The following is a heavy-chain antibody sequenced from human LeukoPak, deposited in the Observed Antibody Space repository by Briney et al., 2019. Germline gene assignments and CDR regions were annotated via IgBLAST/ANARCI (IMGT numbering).Heavy chain of an antibody. Sequence: PSETLSLTCAVYGGSLTDYYWSWIRQPPGKGLEWIGEINHSGSTNYNPSLKSRVTISVDTSKNQFSLKLSSVTAADTAVYYCARRGYHNWGEYWGEGTLVTVSS. CDR3: ARRGYHNWGEY. V-gene: IGHV4-34*01. J-gene: IGHJ4*02. CDR1: GGSLTDYY. D-gene: IGHD3-10*01. CDR2: INHSGST.